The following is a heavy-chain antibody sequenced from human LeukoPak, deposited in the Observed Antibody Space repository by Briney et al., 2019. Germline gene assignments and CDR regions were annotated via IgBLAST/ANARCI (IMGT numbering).Heavy chain of an antibody. CDR3: ARDLSGVTGYTYGRGIDY. CDR2: IKQDGREK. D-gene: IGHD5-18*01. V-gene: IGHV3-7*01. CDR1: GFTFSSYW. J-gene: IGHJ4*02. Sequence: GGSLRLSCAACGFTFSSYWMSWVRQAPGKGVEGVANIKQDGREKYYGDSVKGGFTISRDNAKTSLYLQMNSLRAEDTAVYYCARDLSGVTGYTYGRGIDYWGQGTLVTVSS.